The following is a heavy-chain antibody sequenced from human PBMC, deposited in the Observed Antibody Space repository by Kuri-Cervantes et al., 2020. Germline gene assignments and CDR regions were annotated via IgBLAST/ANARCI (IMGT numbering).Heavy chain of an antibody. CDR1: GGTFSSYA. CDR3: ARGTPLIRPGNWFDP. Sequence: SVKVSCKASGGTFSSYAISWVRQAPGQGLEWMGGIIPIFGTANYAQKFQGRVTITADKSTSTAYMELSSLRSEDTAVYHCARGTPLIRPGNWFDPWGQGTLVTVSS. D-gene: IGHD2-21*01. V-gene: IGHV1-69*06. J-gene: IGHJ5*02. CDR2: IIPIFGTA.